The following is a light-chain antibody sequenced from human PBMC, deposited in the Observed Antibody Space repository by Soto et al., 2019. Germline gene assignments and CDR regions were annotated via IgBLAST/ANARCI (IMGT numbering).Light chain of an antibody. J-gene: IGKJ1*01. CDR3: QQYNTWPGT. CDR1: QSITTN. CDR2: GAS. Sequence: IVMTQSPATLSVSPGERVTLSCRASQSITTNLAWYQRKPGQAPRLLINGASTRATGVPARFSGSGSGTQFTLTISSLRSEDFGTYYCQQYNTWPGTFGQGTKVEIE. V-gene: IGKV3-15*01.